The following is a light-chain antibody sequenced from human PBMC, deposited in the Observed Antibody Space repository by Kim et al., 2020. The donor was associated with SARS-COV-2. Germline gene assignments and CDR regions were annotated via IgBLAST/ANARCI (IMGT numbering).Light chain of an antibody. V-gene: IGLV3-21*03. CDR1: NIGSQR. CDR3: QVWDTFSDHVV. CDR2: DDS. Sequence: APGKTARIPCGGDNIGSQRGHWYQQKSGQAPVLVVYDDSDRTSGIPKRFSGSSSGSTATLTISWVEAGDEADYYCQVWDTFSDHVVFGGGTQLTVL. J-gene: IGLJ3*02.